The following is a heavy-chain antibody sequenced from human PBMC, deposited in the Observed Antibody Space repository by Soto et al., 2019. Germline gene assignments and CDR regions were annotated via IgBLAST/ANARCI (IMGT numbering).Heavy chain of an antibody. CDR1: GFSFGAFT. CDR3: ARDEYREGSDGFDI. J-gene: IGHJ3*02. CDR2: ISYDGHSE. Sequence: QVQLVESGGGVVLPGMSLRLSCAASGFSFGAFTMHWVRQRPGKGLEWVAAISYDGHSEEYTDPVKSRFTASRDNLKDTVSLQKNGLKSEDTAVYYCARDEYREGSDGFDIWSQGTIVTVSS. D-gene: IGHD6-6*01. V-gene: IGHV3-30-3*01.